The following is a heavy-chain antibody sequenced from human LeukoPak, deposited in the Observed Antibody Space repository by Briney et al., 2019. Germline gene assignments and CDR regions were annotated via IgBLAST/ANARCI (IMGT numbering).Heavy chain of an antibody. J-gene: IGHJ4*02. CDR3: ARGRYDFWSGYPAPFDY. Sequence: PSEILSLTCAVYGGSFSGYYWSWIRQPPGKGLEWIGEINHSGSTNYNPSLKSRVTISVDTSKNQFSLKLSSVTAADTAVYYCARGRYDFWSGYPAPFDYWGQGTLVTVSS. CDR2: INHSGST. V-gene: IGHV4-34*01. D-gene: IGHD3-3*01. CDR1: GGSFSGYY.